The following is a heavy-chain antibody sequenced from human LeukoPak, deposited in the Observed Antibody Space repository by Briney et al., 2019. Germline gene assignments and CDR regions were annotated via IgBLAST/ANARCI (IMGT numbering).Heavy chain of an antibody. CDR1: AWTFSSYA. V-gene: IGHV3-23*01. Sequence: GGSLRLSCAASAWTFSSYAMSWVRQAPGKGLEWVSAISGRGGSTYYADSVKGRFTISRDNSKNTLYLRMNSLRAEDTAVYYCAKDFRYNWNPASFDYWGQGTLVTVSS. D-gene: IGHD1-20*01. CDR2: ISGRGGST. CDR3: AKDFRYNWNPASFDY. J-gene: IGHJ4*02.